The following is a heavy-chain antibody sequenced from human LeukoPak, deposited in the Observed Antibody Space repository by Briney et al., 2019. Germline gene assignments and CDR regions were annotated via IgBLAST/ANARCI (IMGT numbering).Heavy chain of an antibody. Sequence: PGGSLRLSCAASGFTFSSFGMHWVRQAPGKGLEWVAVIWYDGTNKYYADSVKGRFTISRDNSKNTLYLQMNNLRAEDTAVYYCARDVAGYSYGEDYWGQGTLVTVSS. CDR1: GFTFSSFG. CDR2: IWYDGTNK. D-gene: IGHD5-18*01. CDR3: ARDVAGYSYGEDY. J-gene: IGHJ4*02. V-gene: IGHV3-33*01.